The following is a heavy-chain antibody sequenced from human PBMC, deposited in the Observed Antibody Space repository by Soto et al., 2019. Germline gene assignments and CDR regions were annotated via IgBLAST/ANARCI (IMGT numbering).Heavy chain of an antibody. CDR2: INPSGGST. Sequence: GASVKVSCKASGYTFTNYAMHWVRQAPGQRLEWVGWINPSGGSTSYAQKLQGRVTMTTDTSTSTAYMELRSLRSDDTAVYYCARDLQDIVVVPAAGGFDPWGQGTLVTVSS. D-gene: IGHD2-2*01. CDR1: GYTFTNYA. J-gene: IGHJ5*02. CDR3: ARDLQDIVVVPAAGGFDP. V-gene: IGHV1-3*01.